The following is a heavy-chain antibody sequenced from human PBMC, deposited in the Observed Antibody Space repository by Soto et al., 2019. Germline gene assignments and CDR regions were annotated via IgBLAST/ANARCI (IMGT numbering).Heavy chain of an antibody. D-gene: IGHD3-3*01. CDR2: IYRSGST. J-gene: IGHJ6*02. V-gene: IGHV4-38-2*02. Sequence: LSLTCAVSGYSISSGYYWGWFRQPPGKGLEWIATIYRSGSTYYSPSLKSRVTISVDTSKNQFSLKLTSVTAADTAMYYCARDGGRYYAMDVWGQGTTVTVSS. CDR1: GYSISSGYY. CDR3: ARDGGRYYAMDV.